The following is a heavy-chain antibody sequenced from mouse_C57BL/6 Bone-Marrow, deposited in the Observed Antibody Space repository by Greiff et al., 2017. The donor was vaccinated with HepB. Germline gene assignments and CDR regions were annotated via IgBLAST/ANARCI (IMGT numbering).Heavy chain of an antibody. D-gene: IGHD2-1*01. V-gene: IGHV5-2*01. CDR2: INSDGGST. Sequence: EVKLMESGGGLVQPGESLKLSCESNEYEFPSHDMSWVRKTPEKRLELVAAINSDGGSTYYPDNMERRFIISRDNTKKTLYLQMSSLRSEDTALYYCARQGGHGTWYFDVWGTGTTVTVSS. J-gene: IGHJ1*03. CDR3: ARQGGHGTWYFDV. CDR1: EYEFPSHD.